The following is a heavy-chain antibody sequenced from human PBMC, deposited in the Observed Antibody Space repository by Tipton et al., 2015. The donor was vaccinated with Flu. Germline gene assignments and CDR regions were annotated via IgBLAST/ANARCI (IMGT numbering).Heavy chain of an antibody. J-gene: IGHJ5*02. CDR2: SHYSRSP. CDR1: GDSMRSDYF. Sequence: TLSLTCTVSGDSMRSDYFWAWTRHAPGKGREWIGKSHYSRSPHYNPSLKSRVTITVDKSNNQYSLRLRSTTAADTAVYYCWRRDYSNYVSDPKNWFDPWGQGTLVTVSS. D-gene: IGHD4-11*01. V-gene: IGHV4-38-2*02. CDR3: WRRDYSNYVSDPKNWFDP.